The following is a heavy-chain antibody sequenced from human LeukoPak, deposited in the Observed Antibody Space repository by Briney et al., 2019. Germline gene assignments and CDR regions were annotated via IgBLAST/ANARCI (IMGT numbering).Heavy chain of an antibody. J-gene: IGHJ4*02. D-gene: IGHD6-13*01. CDR3: AKGSSNWRDYYYFDY. Sequence: GGSLRLSCAASGFTFSSYAVSWVRQAPGNGLGWVSAISDSGGSTQYADSVKGRFIISRDNSKNTLYLQMNSLRVEDTAVYYCAKGSSNWRDYYYFDYWGQGTLVTVSS. CDR1: GFTFSSYA. CDR2: ISDSGGST. V-gene: IGHV3-23*01.